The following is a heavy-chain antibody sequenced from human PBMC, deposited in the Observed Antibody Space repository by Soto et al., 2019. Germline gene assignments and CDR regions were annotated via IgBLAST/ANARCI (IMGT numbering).Heavy chain of an antibody. Sequence: AAVKVSCRACGDTFSTYYMNWLLREIGQGLEWMGWINPNSGGTNYAQKLQGRVTMTRDTSISTAYMELSRLRSDDTAVYYCARKVTTRYYLDYWGQGTLVTVSS. CDR3: ARKVTTRYYLDY. CDR1: GDTFSTYY. CDR2: INPNSGGT. D-gene: IGHD4-17*01. J-gene: IGHJ4*02. V-gene: IGHV1-2*02.